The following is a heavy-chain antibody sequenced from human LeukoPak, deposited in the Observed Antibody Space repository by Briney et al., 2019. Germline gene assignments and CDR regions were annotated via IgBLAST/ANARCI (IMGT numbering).Heavy chain of an antibody. D-gene: IGHD3-22*01. CDR3: AKLLGTMIVVVPDY. Sequence: GGSLRLSCAASGFTFSSYAMSGVRQAPGKGLEWGSAISGSGGSTYYADSVKGRFTISRDNSKNTLYLQMNSLRAEDTDVYYCAKLLGTMIVVVPDYWGQGTLVTVSS. CDR2: ISGSGGST. CDR1: GFTFSSYA. J-gene: IGHJ4*02. V-gene: IGHV3-23*01.